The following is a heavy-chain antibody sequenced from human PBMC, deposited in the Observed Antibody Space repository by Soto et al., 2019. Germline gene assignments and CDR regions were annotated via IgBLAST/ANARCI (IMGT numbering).Heavy chain of an antibody. J-gene: IGHJ4*02. Sequence: ASVKVSCKASGYTFTGYYMHWVRQAPGQGLEWMGWINPNSGGTNYAQKFQGWVTMTRDTSISIAYMELSRLRSDDTAVYYCARGPRTGTTWGYFDWLSPYYFDYWGQGTLVTVSS. CDR1: GYTFTGYY. D-gene: IGHD3-9*01. CDR2: INPNSGGT. CDR3: ARGPRTGTTWGYFDWLSPYYFDY. V-gene: IGHV1-2*04.